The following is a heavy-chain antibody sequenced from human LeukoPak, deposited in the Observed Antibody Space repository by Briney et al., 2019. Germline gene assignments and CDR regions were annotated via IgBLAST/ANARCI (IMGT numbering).Heavy chain of an antibody. V-gene: IGHV4-38-2*02. Sequence: XXCTVXXYSXXSXXYWGWVRQPPGXGLEWIGNIYHSGTTYYNPSLKSRVTISVDTSKNQFSLKLSSVTAADTAVYFCARRSSGSYLDPWGQGTLVTVSS. CDR3: ARRSSGSYLDP. CDR2: IYHSGTT. J-gene: IGHJ5*02. CDR1: XYSXXSXXY. D-gene: IGHD1-26*01.